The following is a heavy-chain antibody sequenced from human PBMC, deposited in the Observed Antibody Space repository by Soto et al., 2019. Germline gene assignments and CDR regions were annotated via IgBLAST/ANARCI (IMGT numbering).Heavy chain of an antibody. D-gene: IGHD6-13*01. CDR2: ISYDGGNQ. Sequence: QVQLVESGGGVVQPGRSLRLSCAASGFTFSMHWVRQAPGQGLEWVAVISYDGGNQYYADSVRGRFTISRDNSNNTLYLQMNSLRPEDTALYYCARVRFASSWSYFEYWGQGTLVTVSS. J-gene: IGHJ4*02. CDR1: GFTFS. V-gene: IGHV3-30-3*01. CDR3: ARVRFASSWSYFEY.